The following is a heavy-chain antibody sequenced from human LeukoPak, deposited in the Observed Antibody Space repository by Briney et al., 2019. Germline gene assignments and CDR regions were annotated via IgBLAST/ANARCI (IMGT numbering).Heavy chain of an antibody. Sequence: WASVKVSCKASGGTFSSYAISWVRQAPGQGLEWMGGIIPIFGTANYAQKFQGRVTITADESTCTAYMELSSLRSEDTAVYDCARHGDPEYSGYDEFDYWGQGTLVTVSS. CDR3: ARHGDPEYSGYDEFDY. CDR2: IIPIFGTA. CDR1: GGTFSSYA. D-gene: IGHD5-12*01. V-gene: IGHV1-69*01. J-gene: IGHJ4*02.